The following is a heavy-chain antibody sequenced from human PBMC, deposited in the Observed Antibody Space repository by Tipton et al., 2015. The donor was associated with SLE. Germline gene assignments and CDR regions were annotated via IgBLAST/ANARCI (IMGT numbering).Heavy chain of an antibody. Sequence: TLSLTCTVSGGSINDYYWNWIRQPPGKGLKWIGYVYTSGRTNYNPSLKSRVTLSADASKNQFSLKLNSVTAADTAVYYCARGVRIAVVKGWYFDLWGRGTLVTVSS. D-gene: IGHD6-19*01. CDR2: VYTSGRT. J-gene: IGHJ2*01. CDR1: GGSINDYY. CDR3: ARGVRIAVVKGWYFDL. V-gene: IGHV4-4*08.